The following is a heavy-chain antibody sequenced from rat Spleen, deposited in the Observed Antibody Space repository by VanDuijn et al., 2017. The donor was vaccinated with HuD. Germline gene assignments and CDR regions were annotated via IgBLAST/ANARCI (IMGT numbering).Heavy chain of an antibody. Sequence: EVKLVESGGGLVQPGRSLKLSCAASGFNFNDYWMGWVRQAPGKGLEWIGEINKDSSVKKYSPSLKDKVAISRDNAQNTLYLQMSKLGSEDTAIYYCVREDAGINYWGQGVMVTVSS. CDR1: GFNFNDYW. CDR3: VREDAGINY. CDR2: INKDSSVK. V-gene: IGHV4-2*01. D-gene: IGHD1-4*01. J-gene: IGHJ2*01.